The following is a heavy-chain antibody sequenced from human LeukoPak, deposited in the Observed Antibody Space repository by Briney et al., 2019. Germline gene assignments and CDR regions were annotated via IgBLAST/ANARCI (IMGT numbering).Heavy chain of an antibody. Sequence: GASVKVSCKASGGTFSSYAISWVRQAPGQGLEWMGGIIPIFGTANYAQKFQGRVTITTDESASTAYMELSSLRSEGTAVYYCARDRASSSWFDYWGQGTLVTVSS. CDR2: IIPIFGTA. V-gene: IGHV1-69*05. CDR3: ARDRASSSWFDY. D-gene: IGHD6-13*01. CDR1: GGTFSSYA. J-gene: IGHJ4*02.